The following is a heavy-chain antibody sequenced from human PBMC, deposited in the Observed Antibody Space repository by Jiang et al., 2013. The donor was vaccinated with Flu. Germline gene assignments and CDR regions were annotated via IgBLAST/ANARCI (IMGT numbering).Heavy chain of an antibody. CDR3: ARGLDLYSSSPYYFDY. J-gene: IGHJ4*02. CDR1: GYSFTSYW. D-gene: IGHD6-6*01. CDR2: IYPGDSDT. Sequence: VQLLESGAEVKKPGESLKISCKGSGYSFTSYWIGWVRQMPGKGLEWMGIIYPGDSDTRYSPSFQGQVTISADESISTAYLQWSSLKASDTAMYYCARGLDLYSSSPYYFDYWGQGTLVTVSS. V-gene: IGHV5-51*01.